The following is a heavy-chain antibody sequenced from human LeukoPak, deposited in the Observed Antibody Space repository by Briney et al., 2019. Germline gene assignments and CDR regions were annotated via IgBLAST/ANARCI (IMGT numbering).Heavy chain of an antibody. J-gene: IGHJ4*02. Sequence: ASVKVSCKASGYTFTGYYMHWVRQAPGQGLEWMGWINPNSGGTNYAQKFQGRVTMTRDTSISTAYMELSRLRSDDTAVYYCARGVSSSWYYFYYWGQGTLVTVSS. CDR3: ARGVSSSWYYFYY. D-gene: IGHD6-13*01. CDR2: INPNSGGT. V-gene: IGHV1-2*02. CDR1: GYTFTGYY.